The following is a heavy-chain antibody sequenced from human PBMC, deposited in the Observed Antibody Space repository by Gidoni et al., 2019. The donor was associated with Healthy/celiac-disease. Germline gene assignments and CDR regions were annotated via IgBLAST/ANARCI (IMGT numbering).Heavy chain of an antibody. D-gene: IGHD1-7*01. J-gene: IGHJ4*02. CDR1: GYTFTSYY. CDR3: ARGTTLEDY. Sequence: QVPPGSSGAWGKKPGALGEVFLQAFGYTFTSYYMHWVRQAPGQGLEWMGIINPSGGSTSYAQKFQGRVTMTRDTSTSTVYMELSSLRSEDTAVYYCARGTTLEDYWGQGTLVTVSS. CDR2: INPSGGST. V-gene: IGHV1-46*01.